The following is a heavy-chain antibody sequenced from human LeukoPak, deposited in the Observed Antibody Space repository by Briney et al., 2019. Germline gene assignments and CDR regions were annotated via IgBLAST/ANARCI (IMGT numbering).Heavy chain of an antibody. Sequence: SETLSLTCAVYGGSFSGYYWNWIRQSPGKGLEWIGEINHSGSTNYNPSLKSRVTISLHTSKNQFSLKLNSVTAADSAVYYCARVRGSGYYALFDYWGQGTLVTVSS. J-gene: IGHJ4*02. D-gene: IGHD3-22*01. V-gene: IGHV4-34*01. CDR3: ARVRGSGYYALFDY. CDR2: INHSGST. CDR1: GGSFSGYY.